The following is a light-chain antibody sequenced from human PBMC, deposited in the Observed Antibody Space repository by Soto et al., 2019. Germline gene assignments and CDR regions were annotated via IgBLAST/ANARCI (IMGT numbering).Light chain of an antibody. CDR1: QDISNY. Sequence: DIQMTQSPSSLSASVGDRVTITCQASQDISNYLNWYQQKPRKAPKLLIYKASTLKSGVPSRFSGSGSGTEFTLTISSLQPDDFATYYCQHYNSYSEAFGQGTKVDI. J-gene: IGKJ1*01. CDR3: QHYNSYSEA. CDR2: KAS. V-gene: IGKV1-5*03.